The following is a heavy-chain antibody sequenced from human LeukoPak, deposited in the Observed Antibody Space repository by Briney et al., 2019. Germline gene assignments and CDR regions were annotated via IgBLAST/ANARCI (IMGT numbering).Heavy chain of an antibody. CDR2: IKQDGSEK. CDR1: GFTFNSYW. J-gene: IGHJ4*02. V-gene: IGHV3-7*01. Sequence: GGSLRLSCAASGFTFNSYWMSWVRQAPGKGLEWVANIKQDGSEKYYVDSVKGRFTISRDNAKNSLYLQMNSLRAEDTAVYYCARTTLSEWLLLDYWGQGTLVTVSS. D-gene: IGHD3-22*01. CDR3: ARTTLSEWLLLDY.